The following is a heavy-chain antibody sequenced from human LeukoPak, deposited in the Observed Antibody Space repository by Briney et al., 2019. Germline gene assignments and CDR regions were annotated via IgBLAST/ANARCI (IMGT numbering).Heavy chain of an antibody. Sequence: GGSLRLSCAASGFTFNDHAMYWVRQAPGKGLEWVSGINWNSDNIGYADSVKGRFTISRDDAKNSLFLQMDSLRTEDTALYYCARASYYYDTTGLGAVDIWSQGTMVTVSS. D-gene: IGHD3-22*01. CDR3: ARASYYYDTTGLGAVDI. CDR1: GFTFNDHA. J-gene: IGHJ3*02. CDR2: INWNSDNI. V-gene: IGHV3-9*01.